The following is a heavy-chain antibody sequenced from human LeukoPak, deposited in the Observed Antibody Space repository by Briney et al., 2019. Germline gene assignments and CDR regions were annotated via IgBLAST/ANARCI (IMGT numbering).Heavy chain of an antibody. Sequence: GASVKVSCKASGGTFSSYAISWVRQAPGQGLEWMGGIIPIFGTANYAQKFQGRVTITADESTSTAYMELSSLRSEDTAVYYCARRAPIPQGGVAATNYYFDYWGQGTLVTVSS. V-gene: IGHV1-69*13. CDR1: GGTFSSYA. CDR2: IIPIFGTA. D-gene: IGHD2-15*01. J-gene: IGHJ4*02. CDR3: ARRAPIPQGGVAATNYYFDY.